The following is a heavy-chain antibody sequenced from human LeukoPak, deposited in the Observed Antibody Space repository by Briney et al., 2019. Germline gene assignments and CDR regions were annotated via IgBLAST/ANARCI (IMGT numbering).Heavy chain of an antibody. CDR1: GFTFSTYG. V-gene: IGHV3-33*06. J-gene: IGHJ4*02. CDR2: IWPDGSYI. D-gene: IGHD6-6*01. Sequence: AGRSLRLSCAASGFTFSTYGIHWVRQAPGRGLEWVAAIWPDGSYIYYADSVKGRFTISRDNSKNTLYLQMNSLRAEDTAVYYCAKAGIGGSSLYYFDYWGQGTLVTVSS. CDR3: AKAGIGGSSLYYFDY.